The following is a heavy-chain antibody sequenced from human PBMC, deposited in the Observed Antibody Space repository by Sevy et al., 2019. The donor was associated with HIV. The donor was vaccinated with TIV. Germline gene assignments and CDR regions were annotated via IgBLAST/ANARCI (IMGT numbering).Heavy chain of an antibody. V-gene: IGHV3-23*01. CDR1: GFTFSKYS. CDR2: LSFGCGEI. J-gene: IGHJ4*02. D-gene: IGHD2-8*01. CDR3: AREGCTKPHDY. Sequence: GGSLRLSCAASGFTFSKYSMSWVRQPPGKGLEWVSTLSFGCGEINYADSVKGRFTISRDNSKNSVYLKMNNLRPEDTAVYYCAREGCTKPHDYWGQGTLVTVSS.